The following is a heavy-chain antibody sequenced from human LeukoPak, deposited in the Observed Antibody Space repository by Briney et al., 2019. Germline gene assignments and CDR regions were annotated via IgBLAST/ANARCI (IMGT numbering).Heavy chain of an antibody. CDR2: ISGSSNYI. J-gene: IGHJ4*02. CDR3: ARGEYGSGSYHIDY. Sequence: GGSLRLSCGASGFSFTTYWMGWVRQAPGKGLEWVSYISGSSNYIYYADSVKGRFTISRDNAKNSVYLQVNSLRAEDTAVYYCARGEYGSGSYHIDYWGQGTLVTVSS. CDR1: GFSFTTYW. D-gene: IGHD3-10*01. V-gene: IGHV3-21*01.